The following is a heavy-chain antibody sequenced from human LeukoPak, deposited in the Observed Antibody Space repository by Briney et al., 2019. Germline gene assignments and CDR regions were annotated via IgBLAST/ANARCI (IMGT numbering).Heavy chain of an antibody. J-gene: IGHJ5*02. CDR2: INHSGST. Sequence: SETLSLTCAVYGGCFSGYYWSWIRQPPGKGLEWIGEINHSGSTNSNPSLKSRVTISVDTSKNQFSLKLSSVTAADTAVYYCARGGGDTTQVVWGRKSWFDPWGQGTLVTVSS. V-gene: IGHV4-34*01. CDR1: GGCFSGYY. CDR3: ARGGGDTTQVVWGRKSWFDP. D-gene: IGHD3-16*01.